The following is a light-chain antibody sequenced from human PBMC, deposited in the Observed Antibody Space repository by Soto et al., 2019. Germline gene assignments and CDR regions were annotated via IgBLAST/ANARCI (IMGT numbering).Light chain of an antibody. CDR2: EVS. J-gene: IGLJ2*01. CDR3: SSYTTTSTLGV. V-gene: IGLV2-14*01. CDR1: SSDIGGHNF. Sequence: QSALTQPPSASGSPGQAVTISCTGTSSDIGGHNFVSWYQQHPGKAPKLMIYEVSNRPSGVSNRFSGSKSGNTASLTISGLQAEDEAAYYCSSYTTTSTLGVFGGGTKLTVL.